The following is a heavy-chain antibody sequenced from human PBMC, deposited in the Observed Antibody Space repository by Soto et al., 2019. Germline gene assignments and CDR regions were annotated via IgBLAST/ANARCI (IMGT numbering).Heavy chain of an antibody. CDR2: IDGSDGDA. Sequence: QPVGSLRLSCAASGFTLRNSDISWVRQAPEKGLEWVSGIDGSDGDAYYADSVKGRFIISRDNSENILYLQMNSLRVEDTAVYYCAKDSGRNYFQHWGQGTLVTVSS. CDR1: GFTLRNSD. V-gene: IGHV3-23*01. J-gene: IGHJ1*01. D-gene: IGHD3-10*01. CDR3: AKDSGRNYFQH.